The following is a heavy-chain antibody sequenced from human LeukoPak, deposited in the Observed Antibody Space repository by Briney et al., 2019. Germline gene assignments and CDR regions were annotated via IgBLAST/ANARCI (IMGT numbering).Heavy chain of an antibody. D-gene: IGHD6-19*01. V-gene: IGHV1-58*01. J-gene: IGHJ6*03. CDR1: GFTFTSSA. CDR3: ARGRRGAVAGTSYYYYYMDV. CDR2: IVVGSGNT. Sequence: SVKVSCKASGFTFTSSAVQWVRQARGQRLEWIGWIVVGSGNTNYAQKFQERVTITRDMSTSTAYMELSSLRSEDTAVYYCARGRRGAVAGTSYYYYYMDVWGKGTTVTVSS.